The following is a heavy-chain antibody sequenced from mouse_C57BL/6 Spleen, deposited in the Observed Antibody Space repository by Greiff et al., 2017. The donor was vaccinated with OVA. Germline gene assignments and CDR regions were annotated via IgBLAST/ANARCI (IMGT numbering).Heavy chain of an antibody. Sequence: VKLMESGPELVKPGASVKISCKASGYAFSSSWMNWVKQRPGKGLEWIGRIYPGDGDTNYNGKFKGKATLTADKSSSTAYMQLSSLTSEDSAVYFCARGGVATPMDYWGQGTSVTVSS. V-gene: IGHV1-82*01. CDR1: GYAFSSSW. J-gene: IGHJ4*01. CDR3: ARGGVATPMDY. D-gene: IGHD1-1*01. CDR2: IYPGDGDT.